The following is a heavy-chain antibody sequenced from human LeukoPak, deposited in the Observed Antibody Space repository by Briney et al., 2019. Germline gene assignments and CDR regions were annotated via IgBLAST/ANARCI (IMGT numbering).Heavy chain of an antibody. Sequence: GGSLRLSCAAYGFTVGSYWMSWVRQAPGEGLEWVANIKQDGSEKYYVDSVKGRITISRDNAKNSLYLQMNSRRAEDTAVYYCARDSWASTSFYYWGQGTLVTVSS. CDR1: GFTVGSYW. V-gene: IGHV3-7*01. CDR3: ARDSWASTSFYY. J-gene: IGHJ4*02. D-gene: IGHD2-2*01. CDR2: IKQDGSEK.